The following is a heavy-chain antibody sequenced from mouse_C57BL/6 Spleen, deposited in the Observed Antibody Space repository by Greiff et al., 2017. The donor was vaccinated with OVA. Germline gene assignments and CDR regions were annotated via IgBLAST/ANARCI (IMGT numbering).Heavy chain of an antibody. CDR2: IYPGSGST. D-gene: IGHD2-4*01. Sequence: QVQLQQPGAELVKPGASVKMSCKASGYTFTSYWITWVKQRPGQGLEWIGDIYPGSGSTNYNEKFKSKATLTVDTSSSTAYMQLSSLTSEDSAVYYCAKGIPYDYDGKDYFDYWGQGTTLTVSS. CDR1: GYTFTSYW. J-gene: IGHJ2*01. V-gene: IGHV1-55*01. CDR3: AKGIPYDYDGKDYFDY.